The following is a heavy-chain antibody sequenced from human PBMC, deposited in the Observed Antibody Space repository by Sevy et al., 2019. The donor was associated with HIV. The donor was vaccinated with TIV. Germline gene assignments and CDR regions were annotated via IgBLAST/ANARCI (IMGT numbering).Heavy chain of an antibody. CDR1: GFGLSNHA. CDR2: ISYDARKK. CDR3: ARLVGYCSGGRCSIIDF. D-gene: IGHD2-15*01. J-gene: IGHJ4*02. Sequence: GGSLSLSCAASGFGLSNHAMIWVRQAPGKGLEWVAGISYDARKKYYADSVRGRLTISRDDSKNTLYLQMNSLTTEDTAVYYCARLVGYCSGGRCSIIDFWGQGTLVTVSS. V-gene: IGHV3-30*01.